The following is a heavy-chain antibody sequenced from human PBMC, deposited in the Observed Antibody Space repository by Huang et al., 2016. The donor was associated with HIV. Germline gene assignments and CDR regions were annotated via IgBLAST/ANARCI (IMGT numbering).Heavy chain of an antibody. D-gene: IGHD3-10*01. CDR1: GGSISSSGYY. V-gene: IGHV4-39*01. J-gene: IGHJ4*02. CDR2: IFFTGTV. CDR3: ARHRTSSYIDS. Sequence: QLQLQQSGPGLVKPSETLSLTCSVSGGSISSSGYYWEWLRQPPGKGLEFVGSIFFTGTVYYNPSRKSRATISIDTSENRFSLNLTAVTAADTALYFCARHRTSSYIDSWGRGSLVTVSS.